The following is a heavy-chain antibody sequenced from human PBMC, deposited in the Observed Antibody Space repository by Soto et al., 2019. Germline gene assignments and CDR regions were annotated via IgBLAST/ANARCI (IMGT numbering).Heavy chain of an antibody. CDR2: IVPIFETL. D-gene: IGHD6-19*01. CDR1: GATFSGYA. V-gene: IGHV1-69*18. J-gene: IGHJ4*02. CDR3: VVMGNVAVSNPRSFDY. Sequence: QVQLVQSGAEVKKPGSSVKVSCKASGATFSGYAINWVRQAPGQGLEWLGRIVPIFETLNYAERFQGRVAITADESTTTVYMELTNLTHEDTAVYYCVVMGNVAVSNPRSFDYWGQGPQVTFSS.